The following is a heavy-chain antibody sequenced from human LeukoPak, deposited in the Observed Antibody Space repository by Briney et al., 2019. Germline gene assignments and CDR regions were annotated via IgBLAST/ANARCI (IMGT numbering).Heavy chain of an antibody. V-gene: IGHV4-39*07. CDR3: ARVPKHSSGYFGFDY. D-gene: IGHD3-22*01. CDR2: IYYSGST. J-gene: IGHJ4*02. Sequence: SETLSLTCTVSGGSISSYYWGWIRQPPGKGLEWIGSIYYSGSTYYNPSLKSRVTISVDTSKNQFSLKLGSVTAADTAVYYCARVPKHSSGYFGFDYWGQGTLVTVSS. CDR1: GGSISSYY.